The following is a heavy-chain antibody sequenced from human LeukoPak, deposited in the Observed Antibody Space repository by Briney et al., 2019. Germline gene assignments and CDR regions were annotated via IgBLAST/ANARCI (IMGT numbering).Heavy chain of an antibody. CDR1: GLTFSSYE. J-gene: IGHJ4*02. CDR2: ISSSGSTI. V-gene: IGHV3-48*03. Sequence: PGGSLRLSCAASGLTFSSYEMNWVRQAPGKGLEWVSYISSSGSTIYYADSVKGRFTISRDNAKNSLYLQMNSLRAEDTAVYYCARAALGGRWLRSFDYWGQGTLVTVFS. CDR3: ARAALGGRWLRSFDY. D-gene: IGHD5-12*01.